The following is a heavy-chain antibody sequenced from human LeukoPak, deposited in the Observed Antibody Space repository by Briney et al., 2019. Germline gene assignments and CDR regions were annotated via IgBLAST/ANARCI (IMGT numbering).Heavy chain of an antibody. J-gene: IGHJ6*02. Sequence: PSETLSLTCTVSGVSISSYYWSWIRQPPGKGLEWIGYIYYSGSTNYNPSLKSRVTISVDTSKNQFSLKLSSVTAADTAVYYCARDRGPTIVSGEHYYYYGMDVWGQGTTVSVSS. CDR1: GVSISSYY. CDR2: IYYSGST. V-gene: IGHV4-59*01. D-gene: IGHD3-10*01. CDR3: ARDRGPTIVSGEHYYYYGMDV.